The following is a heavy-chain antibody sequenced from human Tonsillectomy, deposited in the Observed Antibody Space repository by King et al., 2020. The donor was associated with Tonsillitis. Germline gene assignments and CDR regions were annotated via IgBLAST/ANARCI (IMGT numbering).Heavy chain of an antibody. D-gene: IGHD3-3*01. V-gene: IGHV3-30*18. CDR2: ISFDGNNR. Sequence: QLVQSGGGVLQPGRSQRLSCAASGLTFSGYGMHWVRQAPGKGLEWVSVISFDGNNRYYADSVKGRFTISRDNSKNTLYLLMNSLRAEDTAVYYCAKESFYDFWSGYYTYHMDVWGQGTTVTVSS. CDR3: AKESFYDFWSGYYTYHMDV. J-gene: IGHJ6*02. CDR1: GLTFSGYG.